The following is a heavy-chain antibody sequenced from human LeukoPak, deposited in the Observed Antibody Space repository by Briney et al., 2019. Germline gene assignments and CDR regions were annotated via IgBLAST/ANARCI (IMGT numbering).Heavy chain of an antibody. CDR1: GGSISSTSYY. V-gene: IGHV4-39*02. CDR3: ARDDLQLVRRLGGTTEYYYYYYMDV. Sequence: PSETLSLTCTVSGGSISSTSYYWGWIRQPPGKGLEWIVSIYYSGSTYYNPSLKSRVTISVDTSKNQFSLQLNSVTPEDTAVYFCARDDLQLVRRLGGTTEYYYYYYMDVWGKGTTVTVSS. D-gene: IGHD6-13*01. J-gene: IGHJ6*03. CDR2: IYYSGST.